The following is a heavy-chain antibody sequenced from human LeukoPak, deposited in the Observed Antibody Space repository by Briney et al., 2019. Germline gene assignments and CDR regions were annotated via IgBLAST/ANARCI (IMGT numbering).Heavy chain of an antibody. V-gene: IGHV3-11*06. D-gene: IGHD2-21*02. CDR3: ARGQRGDYHY. CDR1: GFTFIDFY. Sequence: GGSLRLSCAASGFTFIDFYLSWIRPAPGEGLEWVSYISSTSSYINYADSVKGRFTISRDNAKNSLYLQMNSLRAEDTAVYYCARGQRGDYHYWGQGTLVTVSS. CDR2: ISSTSSYI. J-gene: IGHJ4*02.